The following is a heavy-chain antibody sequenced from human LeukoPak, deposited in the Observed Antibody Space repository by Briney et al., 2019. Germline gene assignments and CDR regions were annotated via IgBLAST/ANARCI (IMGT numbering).Heavy chain of an antibody. CDR2: ISSSSTI. D-gene: IGHD6-19*01. Sequence: PGGSLRLSCAASGFTFSSYSMNWVRQAPGKGLEWVSYISSSSTIYYADSVKGRFTISRDNAKNSLYLQMNSLRAEDTAVYYCAKRPHSSGWLPKGHYFDYWGQGTLVTVSS. CDR1: GFTFSSYS. V-gene: IGHV3-48*01. CDR3: AKRPHSSGWLPKGHYFDY. J-gene: IGHJ4*02.